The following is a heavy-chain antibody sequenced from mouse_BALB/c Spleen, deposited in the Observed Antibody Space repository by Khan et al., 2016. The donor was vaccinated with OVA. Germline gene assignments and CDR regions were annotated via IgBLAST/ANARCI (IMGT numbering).Heavy chain of an antibody. CDR3: AREGYYVNARAWFAY. V-gene: IGHV1S56*01. D-gene: IGHD2-1*01. Sequence: QVQLQQSGPELVKPGASVRISCKASGYTFTDYYINWMKQRPGQGLEWIGWIYPGNVNTKYNEKFKDKAILTADKSSRTAYMQLSSLTSEDSAVYFCAREGYYVNARAWFAYWGQGTLVTVST. CDR2: IYPGNVNT. J-gene: IGHJ3*01. CDR1: GYTFTDYY.